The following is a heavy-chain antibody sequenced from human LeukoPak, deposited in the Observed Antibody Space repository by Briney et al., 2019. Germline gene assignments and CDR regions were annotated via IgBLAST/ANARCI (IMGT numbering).Heavy chain of an antibody. J-gene: IGHJ4*02. V-gene: IGHV1-8*01. D-gene: IGHD1-26*01. CDR3: ARTSGWELQRNYDY. Sequence: ASVKVSCKASGYTFTSYDINWVRQATGQVLEWMGWMNPNSGNTAYAQNFQGRVTMTRDTSISTAYMELSSLRSEDTAVYYCARTSGWELQRNYDYWGRGTLVTVSS. CDR1: GYTFTSYD. CDR2: MNPNSGNT.